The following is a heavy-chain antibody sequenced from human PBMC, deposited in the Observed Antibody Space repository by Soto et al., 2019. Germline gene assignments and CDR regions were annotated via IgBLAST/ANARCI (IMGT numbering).Heavy chain of an antibody. CDR1: GFTVSSKY. D-gene: IGHD1-26*01. Sequence: EVQLVESGGGLVQAGGSLRLSCAASGFTVSSKYMSWVRQAPGKGLESVSIIYNGGSTFYADSVKGRLTISRDTSKNTLYLQMNSLSGEDTAVYYCATGGGPDWFDPWGQGNLVTVSS. J-gene: IGHJ5*02. CDR2: IYNGGST. V-gene: IGHV3-66*01. CDR3: ATGGGPDWFDP.